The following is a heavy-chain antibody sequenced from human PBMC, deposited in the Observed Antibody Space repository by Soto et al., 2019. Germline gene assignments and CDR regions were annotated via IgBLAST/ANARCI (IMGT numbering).Heavy chain of an antibody. CDR3: TRDVRSRYFDL. CDR1: GFTFRNYG. Sequence: PGGSLRLSCAASGFTFRNYGMHWVRQAPGKGLEWVAVIWYDGSNKYYADSVKGRFTISRDNSKNTLNLQMNSLRVEDTAVYYCTRDVRSRYFDLWGRGTLVTVSS. D-gene: IGHD3-10*01. J-gene: IGHJ2*01. CDR2: IWYDGSNK. V-gene: IGHV3-33*01.